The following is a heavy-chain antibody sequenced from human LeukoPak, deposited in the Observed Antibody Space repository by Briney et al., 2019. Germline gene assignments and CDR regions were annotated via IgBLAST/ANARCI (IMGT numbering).Heavy chain of an antibody. CDR2: ISSSGSTT. CDR3: ARYGDY. V-gene: IGHV3-48*03. Sequence: HAGGSLRLSCAASGFTFSSYEMNWVRQAPGKGLEWVSYISSSGSTTYYADSVKGRFTISRDNAKNSLNLQMNSLRAGDTAVYYCARYGDYWGQGTLVTVSS. CDR1: GFTFSSYE. D-gene: IGHD3-10*01. J-gene: IGHJ4*02.